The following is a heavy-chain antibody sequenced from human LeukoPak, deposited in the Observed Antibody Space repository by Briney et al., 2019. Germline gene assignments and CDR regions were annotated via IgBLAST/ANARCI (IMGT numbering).Heavy chain of an antibody. CDR2: TYYRSKWYN. Sequence: PSQTLSLTCAISGDSVSSNSAAWNWIRQSPSSGLEWLGRTYYRSKWYNDYAVSVKSRITINPDTSKNQFSLQLNSVTPEDTAVYYCAREAVAETDWFDPWGQGTLVTVSS. V-gene: IGHV6-1*01. J-gene: IGHJ5*02. CDR3: AREAVAETDWFDP. D-gene: IGHD6-25*01. CDR1: GDSVSSNSAA.